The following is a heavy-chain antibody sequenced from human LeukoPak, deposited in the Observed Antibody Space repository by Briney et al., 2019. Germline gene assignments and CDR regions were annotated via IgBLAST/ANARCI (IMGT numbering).Heavy chain of an antibody. D-gene: IGHD2-8*02. CDR3: ARVHPGAGGY. CDR2: TIPIFGTA. Sequence: AGGSLRLSCAASGFTFSSYAISWVRQAPGQGLEWMGGTIPIFGTANYAQKCQGRVTITTDESTSTAYMELSSLRSEDTAVYYCARVHPGAGGYWGQGTLVTVSS. J-gene: IGHJ4*02. V-gene: IGHV1-69*05. CDR1: GFTFSSYA.